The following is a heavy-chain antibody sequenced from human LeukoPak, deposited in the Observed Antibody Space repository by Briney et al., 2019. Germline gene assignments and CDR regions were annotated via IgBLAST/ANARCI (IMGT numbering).Heavy chain of an antibody. CDR3: ARDGDDYGDYSWFDP. V-gene: IGHV3-7*01. D-gene: IGHD4-17*01. CDR2: IKQDGSEK. CDR1: GFTIRNSW. J-gene: IGHJ5*02. Sequence: GGSLRLSCEVSGFTIRNSWMSWVRQAPGKGLEWVANIKQDGSEKYYVDSVKGRFTISRDNAKNSLYLQMNSLRAEDTAVYYCARDGDDYGDYSWFDPWGQGTLVTVSS.